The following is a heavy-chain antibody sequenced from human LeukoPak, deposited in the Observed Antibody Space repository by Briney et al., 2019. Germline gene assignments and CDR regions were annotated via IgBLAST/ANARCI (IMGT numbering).Heavy chain of an antibody. V-gene: IGHV3-64*01. CDR2: ISSKGGST. J-gene: IGHJ4*02. CDR1: GFTFSSYD. Sequence: PGGSLRLSRAASGFTFSSYDMHWVRQAPGKGLEYVSAISSKGGSTYYANSVKGRFTISRDNSKNTLYLQMGSLRGEDMAVYYCARRGSNYGDSMDYWGQGTLVTVSS. CDR3: ARRGSNYGDSMDY. D-gene: IGHD4-17*01.